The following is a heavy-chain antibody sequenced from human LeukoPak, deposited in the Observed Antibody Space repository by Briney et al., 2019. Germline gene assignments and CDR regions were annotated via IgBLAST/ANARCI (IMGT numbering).Heavy chain of an antibody. J-gene: IGHJ4*02. CDR1: GFTFSSYT. Sequence: GGSLRLSCAASGFTFSSYTMTWVRQAPGKGLEWVSYISGSSTTIYYADSVKGRFTISRDNAKSSLYLQMNSLRDEDTAVYYCARDVLSYGDSGVDYWGQGTLVTVSS. CDR2: ISGSSTTI. D-gene: IGHD2-2*01. V-gene: IGHV3-48*02. CDR3: ARDVLSYGDSGVDY.